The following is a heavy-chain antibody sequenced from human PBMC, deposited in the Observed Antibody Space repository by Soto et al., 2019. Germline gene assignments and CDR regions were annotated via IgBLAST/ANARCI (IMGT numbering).Heavy chain of an antibody. V-gene: IGHV1-2*02. D-gene: IGHD3-22*01. CDR3: ARVQSYYYAGSGYYAFDD. J-gene: IGHJ4*02. CDR2: INPNSGGT. CDR1: GYTFTDYY. Sequence: ASVKVSCKASGYTFTDYYMHWVRQAPGQGLEWMGWINPNSGGTNYAQKFQGRVTMTRDTSISTAYMELSRLRSDDTAVYYCARVQSYYYAGSGYYAFDDWGQGTLVTVSS.